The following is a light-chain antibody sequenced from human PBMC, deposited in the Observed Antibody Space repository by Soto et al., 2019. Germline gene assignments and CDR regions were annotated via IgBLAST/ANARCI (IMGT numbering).Light chain of an antibody. CDR3: CSYTTTSTYV. V-gene: IGLV2-14*01. J-gene: IGLJ2*01. CDR2: EVF. Sequence: QSALTQPASVSGSPGQSITISCTGTSSDVGGYNYVSWYQPHPGKVPKLMIYEVFRRPSGNSKRFSGSKSGKKASLNIDGLQAEDEADYYCCSYTTTSTYVFGGGTKLTVL. CDR1: SSDVGGYNY.